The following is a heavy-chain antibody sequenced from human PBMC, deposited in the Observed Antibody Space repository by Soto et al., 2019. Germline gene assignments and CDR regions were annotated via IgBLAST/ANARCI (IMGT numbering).Heavy chain of an antibody. V-gene: IGHV1-69*06. Sequence: QVQLVQSGAEVQKPGSSVKVSCKASGGTFRSLAISWVRQAPGQGLEWMGGLVPVFGTANYAQKFQDRVTITADKSTSTSYMELSSLRSEDTAVYYCARSPGVFDYWGQGTLVTVSS. D-gene: IGHD3-10*01. CDR3: ARSPGVFDY. CDR2: LVPVFGTA. J-gene: IGHJ4*02. CDR1: GGTFRSLA.